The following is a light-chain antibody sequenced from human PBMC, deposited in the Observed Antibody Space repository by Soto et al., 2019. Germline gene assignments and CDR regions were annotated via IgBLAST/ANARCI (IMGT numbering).Light chain of an antibody. V-gene: IGLV1-40*01. CDR1: SSNIGAGYE. CDR3: QSYDSSLSGYV. J-gene: IGLJ1*01. Sequence: QSVLTQPPSVSEAPGQRVTISCTGSSSNIGAGYEAHWYQQVPGTAPKLLIYENNNRPSGVPDRFSGSKSGTSASLAITGLQAEDEAEYYCQSYDSSLSGYVFGTGTTLT. CDR2: ENN.